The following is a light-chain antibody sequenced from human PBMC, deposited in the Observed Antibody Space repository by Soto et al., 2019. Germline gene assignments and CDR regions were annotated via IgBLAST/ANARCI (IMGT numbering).Light chain of an antibody. V-gene: IGLV1-51*01. CDR3: GSWDSSLSAYV. CDR2: DDN. CDR1: SSNIGGNS. J-gene: IGLJ1*01. Sequence: QSVLTQPPSVSAAPGQKVTISCSGSSSNIGGNSVSWYQQLPGTAPKLLIYDDNKRPSGIPDRFSGSKSGTSATLGITVFQTGDEADYYCGSWDSSLSAYVSGPGTKGTVL.